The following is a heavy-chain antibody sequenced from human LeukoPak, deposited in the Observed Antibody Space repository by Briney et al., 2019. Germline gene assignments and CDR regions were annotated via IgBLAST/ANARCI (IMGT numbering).Heavy chain of an antibody. J-gene: IGHJ3*02. CDR3: ARHGHTNVVSEAFDI. D-gene: IGHD3-16*02. V-gene: IGHV4-39*01. CDR2: IYYSGSA. CDR1: GFTFRKYIMN. Sequence: PGGSLRLSCAASGFTFRKYIMNWVRQAPGKGLEWIGNIYYSGSAYYNPSLKSRVTISIDTSNNHFSLKLSSVTAADTAVYYCARHGHTNVVSEAFDIWGQGTLVTVSS.